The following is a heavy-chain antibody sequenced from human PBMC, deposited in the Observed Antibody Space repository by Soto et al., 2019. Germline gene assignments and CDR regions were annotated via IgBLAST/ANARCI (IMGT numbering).Heavy chain of an antibody. CDR2: ISFDGSTK. Sequence: GGSLRLSCSASGFPFSSYAMHWVRQSPGRRLEWLALISFDGSTKYHADSVTGRFTISRDNSKKTLFLQMNSLRPEDTAVYYCERRAVPGHYYYYHYSLDVWGKGTTVTVSS. V-gene: IGHV3-30-3*01. J-gene: IGHJ6*04. CDR3: ERRAVPGHYYYYHYSLDV. CDR1: GFPFSSYA. D-gene: IGHD6-19*01.